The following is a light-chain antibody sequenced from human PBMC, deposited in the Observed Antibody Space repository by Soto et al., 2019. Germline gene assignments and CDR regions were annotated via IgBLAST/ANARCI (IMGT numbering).Light chain of an antibody. V-gene: IGLV2-8*01. CDR2: EVN. CDR3: SSSAGTNSCVL. Sequence: QSALTQPPSASGSPGQSVTISCTGTSSDIGGYNSVSWYQQHPGKAPKLMIYEVNKRPLGVPERFSGSKSGNTASLTVSGLQADDEADYYCSSSAGTNSCVLFGGGTQLTVL. CDR1: SSDIGGYNS. J-gene: IGLJ3*02.